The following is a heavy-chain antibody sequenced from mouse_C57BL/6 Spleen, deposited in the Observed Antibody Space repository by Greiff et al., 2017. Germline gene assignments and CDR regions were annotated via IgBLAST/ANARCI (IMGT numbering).Heavy chain of an antibody. D-gene: IGHD2-12*01. CDR3: ARSCYDDYCFAY. J-gene: IGHJ2*01. V-gene: IGHV1-53*01. CDR1: GYTFTSYW. CDR2: INPRNGGT. Sequence: VQLQQPGPDLVKPGASVKLSCKASGYTFTSYWMHWVKQRPGQGLEWIGNINPRNGGTNYNEKFKSKATLTVDKSSSTAYMQLSSLTSEDSAVDYCARSCYDDYCFAYWGQGTPRTVS.